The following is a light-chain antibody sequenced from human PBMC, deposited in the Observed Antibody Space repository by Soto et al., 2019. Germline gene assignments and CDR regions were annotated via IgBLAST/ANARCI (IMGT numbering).Light chain of an antibody. J-gene: IGLJ2*01. CDR1: SSDVGGYNY. CDR2: DVS. CDR3: SSYTRSSTHVV. Sequence: QSVLTQPASVSGSPGQSITISCTGTSSDVGGYNYVSWYQQHPGKAPKLMIYDVSNRPSGVSNRFSGSKSGNTASLTISGLQAEDEADYYSSSYTRSSTHVVFGGGTKLTVL. V-gene: IGLV2-14*01.